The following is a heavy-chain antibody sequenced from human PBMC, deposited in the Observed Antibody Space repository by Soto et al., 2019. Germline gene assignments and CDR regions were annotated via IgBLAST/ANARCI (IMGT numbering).Heavy chain of an antibody. J-gene: IGHJ5*02. CDR3: ARGGLDEAGVGAKRFGP. CDR1: GYTFTSYG. V-gene: IGHV1-18*01. CDR2: ISAYNGNT. Sequence: QVQLVQSGAEVKKPGASVKVSCKASGYTFTSYGISWVRQAPGQGLEWMGWISAYNGNTNYVQKFQGRVTMTTDTYTGTDEMEVRGRRSEEPAVHYWARGGLDEAGVGAKRFGPWGKGTLGTVSS. D-gene: IGHD1-26*01.